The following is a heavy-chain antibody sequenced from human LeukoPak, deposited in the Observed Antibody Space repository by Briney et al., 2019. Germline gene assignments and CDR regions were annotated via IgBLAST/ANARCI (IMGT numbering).Heavy chain of an antibody. CDR2: IKHDGSEK. Sequence: GGSLRLSCAASGFTFSNSWMNWVRQAPGKGLEWVANIKHDGSEKYYVDSVRGRFTISRDNAKNSLYLQMNSLRVEDTAVYYCARSPRTIFGVVRYFFDYWGQGTLVTVSS. D-gene: IGHD3-3*01. CDR1: GFTFSNSW. V-gene: IGHV3-7*01. CDR3: ARSPRTIFGVVRYFFDY. J-gene: IGHJ4*02.